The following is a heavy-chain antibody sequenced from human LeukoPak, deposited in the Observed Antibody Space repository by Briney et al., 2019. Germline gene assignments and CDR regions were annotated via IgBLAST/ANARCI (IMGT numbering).Heavy chain of an antibody. V-gene: IGHV4-59*01. CDR3: ARMYSSFFRRFDP. CDR2: SYYSGST. J-gene: IGHJ5*02. Sequence: SETLSLTCIVSGGSISSSYWSWIRQPPGKELEWIGYSYYSGSTNCNPSLKSRVTISVDRSKNQFSLKLTSVTTADTAVYYCARMYSSFFRRFDPWGQGTLVTVSA. D-gene: IGHD6-19*01. CDR1: GGSISSSY.